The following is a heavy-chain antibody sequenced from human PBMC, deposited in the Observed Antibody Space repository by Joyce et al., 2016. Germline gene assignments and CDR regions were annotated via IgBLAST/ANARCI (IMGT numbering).Heavy chain of an antibody. J-gene: IGHJ4*02. CDR3: ANYGSGTAY. V-gene: IGHV3-30*18. CDR2: ITYNGANI. D-gene: IGHD3-10*01. Sequence: QVQLVESGGGVVQPGRSLKLSCAASGFTFSDFAMQWVRQAPGKGLEWVAVITYNGANIHYADSVKGRFTISRDNSKNSLFLQLNSLRPEDSAVYFCANYGSGTAYWGKGTLVTVSP. CDR1: GFTFSDFA.